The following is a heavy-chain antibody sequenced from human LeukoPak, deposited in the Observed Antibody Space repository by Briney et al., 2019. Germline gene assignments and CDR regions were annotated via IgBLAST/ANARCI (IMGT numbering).Heavy chain of an antibody. CDR2: FDPEGGET. V-gene: IGHV1-24*01. Sequence: ASVKVSCKVSGYTLTELSMHWVRQAPGKGLEWMGGFDPEGGETIYAQKFQGRVTMTEDTSTDTAYMELSSLRSEDTAVYYCATEIINYDFWSLGYWGQGTLVTVSS. D-gene: IGHD3-3*01. J-gene: IGHJ4*02. CDR3: ATEIINYDFWSLGY. CDR1: GYTLTELS.